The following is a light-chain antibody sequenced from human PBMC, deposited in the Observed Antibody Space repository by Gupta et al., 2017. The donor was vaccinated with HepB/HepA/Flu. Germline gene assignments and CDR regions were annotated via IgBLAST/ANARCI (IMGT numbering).Light chain of an antibody. Sequence: SYVLTQPPSLSVAPGQTARVTWGGNNIGSKSVHWYQQKPGQAPVLVIYYDTDRPSGIPERFSGSNSGDTATLTIRWVEAGDEADYSCQVWDASSDLRVFGGGTKLTVL. CDR2: YDT. V-gene: IGLV3-21*04. CDR3: QVWDASSDLRV. J-gene: IGLJ3*02. CDR1: NIGSKS.